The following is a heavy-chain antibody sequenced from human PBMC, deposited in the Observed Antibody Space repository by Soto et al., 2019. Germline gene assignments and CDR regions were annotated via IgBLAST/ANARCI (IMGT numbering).Heavy chain of an antibody. J-gene: IGHJ4*02. V-gene: IGHV4-39*07. CDR1: GGSLSSSSYY. CDR2: VYDSGST. Sequence: PSETLSLTCTVSGGSLSSSSYYWGWIRQPPGTGLEWIGTVYDSGSTYYNPALKRRDTISADTSQNQFSLKLTSLTAADTAVYYCARDNNGSRSSCYWLDYWGKGSMVTVTS. CDR3: ARDNNGSRSSCYWLDY. D-gene: IGHD2-2*01.